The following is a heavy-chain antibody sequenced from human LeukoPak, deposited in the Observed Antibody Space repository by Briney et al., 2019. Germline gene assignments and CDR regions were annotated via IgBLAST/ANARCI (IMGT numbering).Heavy chain of an antibody. D-gene: IGHD6-19*01. J-gene: IGHJ3*02. Sequence: GGSLRLSCAASGFTFSSYAMHWVRQAPGKGLEWVAVISYDGSNKYYADSVKGRFTISRDNSKNTLYLQMNSLRAEDTAVYYCARPTAQWLVQNAFDIWGQGTMVTVSS. CDR2: ISYDGSNK. V-gene: IGHV3-30-3*01. CDR1: GFTFSSYA. CDR3: ARPTAQWLVQNAFDI.